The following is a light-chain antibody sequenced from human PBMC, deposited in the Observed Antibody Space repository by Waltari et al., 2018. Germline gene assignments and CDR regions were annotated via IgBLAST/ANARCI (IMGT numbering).Light chain of an antibody. J-gene: IGLJ3*02. V-gene: IGLV2-14*03. CDR3: TSYTRKHTWV. CDR1: SSAIGGYDY. Sequence: QSALTQPAPVSGSPGQSITIPCSGTSSAIGGYDYVPWYQQYPGIAPKLIIYDVTNRPSGVSNRFSGSKSGYTASLTISGLQAADEAHYYCTSYTRKHTWVFGGGTKVTVL. CDR2: DVT.